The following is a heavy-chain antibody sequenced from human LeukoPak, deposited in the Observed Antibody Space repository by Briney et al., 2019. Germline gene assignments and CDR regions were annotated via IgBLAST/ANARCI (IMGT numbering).Heavy chain of an antibody. CDR2: IYYSGST. CDR1: GGSISSSSYY. Sequence: SETLSLTCTVSGGSISSSSYYWGWIRQPPGKGLEWIGSIYYSGSTYYNPSLKSRVTISVDTSKNQFSLKLSSVTAADTAVYYCARAPHCSGGSCYLSSPFDYWGQGTLVTVSS. CDR3: ARAPHCSGGSCYLSSPFDY. V-gene: IGHV4-39*07. D-gene: IGHD2-15*01. J-gene: IGHJ4*02.